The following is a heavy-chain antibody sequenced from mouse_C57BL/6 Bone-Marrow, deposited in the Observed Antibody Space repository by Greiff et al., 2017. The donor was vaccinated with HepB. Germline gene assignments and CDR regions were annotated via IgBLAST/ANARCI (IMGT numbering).Heavy chain of an antibody. CDR1: GFTFSNYW. CDR2: IRLKSDNYAT. CDR3: TASLITTVVYFDV. Sequence: EVKLMESGGGLVQPGGSMKLSCVASGFTFSNYWMNWVRQSPEKGLEWVAQIRLKSDNYATHYAESVKGRFTISRDDSKSSVYLQMNNLRAEDTGIYYCTASLITTVVYFDVWGTGTTVTVSS. D-gene: IGHD1-1*01. V-gene: IGHV6-3*01. J-gene: IGHJ1*03.